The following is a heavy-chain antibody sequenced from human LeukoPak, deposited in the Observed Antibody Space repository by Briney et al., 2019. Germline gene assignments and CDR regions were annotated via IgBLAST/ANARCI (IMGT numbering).Heavy chain of an antibody. J-gene: IGHJ4*02. Sequence: SQTLSLTCAISGDCVSSINGAWNWVRQAPWRGREWPGRDYYRSKSYYDYAVSIQGRITINPDTSKNQFSLKLHSATPEDTDVYSCARDVGTSGCYTFDYWGQGTLVTVSS. D-gene: IGHD2-2*02. CDR3: ARDVGTSGCYTFDY. CDR2: DYYRSKSYY. CDR1: GDCVSSINGA. V-gene: IGHV6-1*01.